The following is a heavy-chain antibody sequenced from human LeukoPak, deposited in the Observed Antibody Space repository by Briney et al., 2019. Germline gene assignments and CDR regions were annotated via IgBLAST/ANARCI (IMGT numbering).Heavy chain of an antibody. CDR3: AADELYRHGSDY. Sequence: PGGSLRLSCAASRFIFDNYGMTWVRQAPGKGLEWVANIKQDGSEKYYVDSVKGRITISRDNAKNSLYLQMNSLRVEDTAVYYCAADELYRHGSDYWGQGTLVTVSS. J-gene: IGHJ4*02. CDR2: IKQDGSEK. D-gene: IGHD5-18*01. V-gene: IGHV3-7*01. CDR1: RFIFDNYG.